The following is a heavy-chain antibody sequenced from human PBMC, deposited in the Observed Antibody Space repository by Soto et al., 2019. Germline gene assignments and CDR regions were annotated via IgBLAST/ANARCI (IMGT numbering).Heavy chain of an antibody. D-gene: IGHD3-10*01. J-gene: IGHJ4*02. CDR2: ISGSGSDM. CDR3: AKDRASSGSYTLDY. CDR1: GFTFSSYG. Sequence: EVHLLESGGGFLQPGGSLRLSCAASGFTFSSYGMSWVRQAPGKGLGWVSTISGSGSDMYYADSVKGRFTISRDNSENTLYLQMNSLRAEDTAVYYCAKDRASSGSYTLDYWGQGTLVTVSS. V-gene: IGHV3-23*01.